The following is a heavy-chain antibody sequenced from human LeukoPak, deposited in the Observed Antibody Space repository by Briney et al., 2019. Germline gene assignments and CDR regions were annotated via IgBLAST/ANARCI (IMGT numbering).Heavy chain of an antibody. CDR2: IYPDDSNT. CDR1: GYNFPIYW. CDR3: ARQGAAGKYYYYYMDV. J-gene: IGHJ6*03. D-gene: IGHD6-13*01. Sequence: GKSLKISCQGSGYNFPIYWIGWVRQMPGQGLEWMGIIYPDDSNTIYGPSFQGQVTISADKSINTAYLEWSSLKASDTAIYYCARQGAAGKYYYYYMDVWGKGTTVTVSS. V-gene: IGHV5-51*01.